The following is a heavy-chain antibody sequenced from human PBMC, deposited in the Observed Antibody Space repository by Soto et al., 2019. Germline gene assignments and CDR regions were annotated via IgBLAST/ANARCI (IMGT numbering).Heavy chain of an antibody. Sequence: SETLSLTCAVYGGSFSGYYWSWIRQPPGKGLEWIGEINHSGSTNYNPSLKSRVTISVDTSKNQFSLKLSSVTAADTAVYYCARLLVQELDYWGQGTLVTVSS. J-gene: IGHJ4*02. CDR2: INHSGST. CDR1: GGSFSGYY. D-gene: IGHD6-6*01. CDR3: ARLLVQELDY. V-gene: IGHV4-34*01.